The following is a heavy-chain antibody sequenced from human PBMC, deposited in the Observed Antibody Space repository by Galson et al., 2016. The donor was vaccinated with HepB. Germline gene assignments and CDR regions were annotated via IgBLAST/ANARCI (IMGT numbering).Heavy chain of an antibody. J-gene: IGHJ3*01. CDR3: VRVDSSGWYPEIFDV. Sequence: SETLSLTCTVSGGSISPFHWSWIRQPAGKGLEWIGHISTSGSPLYNPSLKSRVTMSVDTSKNQFSLNLRSVTAADTAVYYCVRVDSSGWYPEIFDVWGQGTMVTVSS. CDR1: GGSISPFH. V-gene: IGHV4-4*07. CDR2: ISTSGSP. D-gene: IGHD6-19*01.